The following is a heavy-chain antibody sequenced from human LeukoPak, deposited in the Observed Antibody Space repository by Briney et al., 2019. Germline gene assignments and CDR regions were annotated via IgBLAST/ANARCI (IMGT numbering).Heavy chain of an antibody. Sequence: SETLSLTCAVYGYSLTNHYWIWIRQPPGKGLEWVGEISHTGSTNYSPSLKSRLNISVDTSKNQFFLKLSSVTAADAAVYYCARGPAAVHPWGQGTLVTVSS. V-gene: IGHV4-34*01. CDR3: ARGPAAVHP. D-gene: IGHD6-13*01. J-gene: IGHJ5*02. CDR1: GYSLTNHY. CDR2: ISHTGST.